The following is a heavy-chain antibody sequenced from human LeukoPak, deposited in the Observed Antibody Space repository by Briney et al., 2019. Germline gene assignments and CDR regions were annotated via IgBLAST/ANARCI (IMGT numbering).Heavy chain of an antibody. CDR1: GFTFSSYW. Sequence: GGSLRLSCAASGFTFSSYWMSWVRQAPGKGLEWVANIKQDGSEKYYVDSVKGRFTISRDNAKNSLHLQMNSLRAEDTAVYYCATEITPYYYMDVWGKGTTVTVSS. V-gene: IGHV3-7*01. CDR3: ATEITPYYYMDV. CDR2: IKQDGSEK. J-gene: IGHJ6*03. D-gene: IGHD3-16*01.